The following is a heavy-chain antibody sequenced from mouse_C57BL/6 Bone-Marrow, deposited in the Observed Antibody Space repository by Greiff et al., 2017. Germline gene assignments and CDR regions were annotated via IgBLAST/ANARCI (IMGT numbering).Heavy chain of an antibody. D-gene: IGHD1-1*01. CDR1: GFNIKDYY. J-gene: IGHJ2*01. CDR2: IDPEDGET. Sequence: EVQLQQSGAELVKPGASVKLSCPASGFNIKDYYIHWVKQRTEQGLEWIGRIDPEDGETKYAPKFQDKATITADTSSNTAYLQLSSLTSEDTAVYYCTSSLIYYRTNYRGQGTTHTVPS. CDR3: TSSLIYYRTNY. V-gene: IGHV14-2*01.